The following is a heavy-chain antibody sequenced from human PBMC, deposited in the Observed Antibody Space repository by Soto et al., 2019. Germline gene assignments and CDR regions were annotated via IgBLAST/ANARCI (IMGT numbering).Heavy chain of an antibody. CDR1: GYTFTGYY. D-gene: IGHD3-3*01. J-gene: IGHJ6*02. Sequence: ASVKVSCKASGYTFTGYYMHWVRQAPGQGLEWMGWINPNSGGTNYAQKFQGRVTMTRDTSISTAYMELSRLRSDDTAVYYCASGDNYDFWSGYYTGYYYGMDVWGQGTTVTVS. CDR2: INPNSGGT. CDR3: ASGDNYDFWSGYYTGYYYGMDV. V-gene: IGHV1-2*02.